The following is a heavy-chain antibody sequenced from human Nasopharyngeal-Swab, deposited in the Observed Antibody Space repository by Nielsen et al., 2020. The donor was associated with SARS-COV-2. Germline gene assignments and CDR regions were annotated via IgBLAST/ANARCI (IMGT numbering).Heavy chain of an antibody. CDR2: IWFDGTNT. Sequence: GESLKISCVASGFTFSTYGMHWVRQAPGKGLEWVAVIWFDGTNTYYSDSVKGRFTISRDDSKNTLYLQMNSLRVEDTAVYYCARDQNYGDYAMDLWGRGTTVTVSS. V-gene: IGHV3-33*01. CDR3: ARDQNYGDYAMDL. D-gene: IGHD4-17*01. J-gene: IGHJ6*04. CDR1: GFTFSTYG.